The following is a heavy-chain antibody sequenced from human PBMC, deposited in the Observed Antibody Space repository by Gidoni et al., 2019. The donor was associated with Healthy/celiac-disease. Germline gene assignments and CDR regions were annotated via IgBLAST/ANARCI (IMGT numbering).Heavy chain of an antibody. D-gene: IGHD1-26*01. CDR3: ARGGRRAKMVGATYYFDY. CDR1: GGSFSGYY. J-gene: IGHJ4*02. CDR2: INHSGST. Sequence: QVQLQQWGAGLLKPSETLSLTCAVYGGSFSGYYWSWIRQPPGKGLELIGEINHSGSTTYNPSLKSRVTISVDTSKNQFSLKLSSVTAADTAVYYCARGGRRAKMVGATYYFDYWGQGTLVTVSS. V-gene: IGHV4-34*01.